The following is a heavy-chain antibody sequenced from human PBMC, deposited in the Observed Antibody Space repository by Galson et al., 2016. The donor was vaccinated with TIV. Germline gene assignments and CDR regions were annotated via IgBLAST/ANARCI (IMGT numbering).Heavy chain of an antibody. J-gene: IGHJ6*02. V-gene: IGHV4-38-2*02. CDR2: IYESGTT. CDR1: GYSINSGYY. Sequence: SETLSLTCAVSGYSINSGYYWGWIRQPPGKGLQWIGSIYESGTTYYNPSLKSRLNMSVGTSKNQFSLKLSPVSAADPAVYYCVREGSTVTMHHYFGMDVWGQGTSVTVSS. D-gene: IGHD4-17*01. CDR3: VREGSTVTMHHYFGMDV.